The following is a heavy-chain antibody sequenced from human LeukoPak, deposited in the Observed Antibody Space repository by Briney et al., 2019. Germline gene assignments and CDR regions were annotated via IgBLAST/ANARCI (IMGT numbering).Heavy chain of an antibody. Sequence: SETLSLTCAVYGGSFSGYYWSWIRQPPGKGLEWIGEINHSGSTNYNPSLKSRVTISVDTSKNQFSLKLSFVTAADTAVYYCASITMVRGVINPWGQGTLVTVSS. D-gene: IGHD3-10*01. J-gene: IGHJ5*02. V-gene: IGHV4-34*01. CDR3: ASITMVRGVINP. CDR1: GGSFSGYY. CDR2: INHSGST.